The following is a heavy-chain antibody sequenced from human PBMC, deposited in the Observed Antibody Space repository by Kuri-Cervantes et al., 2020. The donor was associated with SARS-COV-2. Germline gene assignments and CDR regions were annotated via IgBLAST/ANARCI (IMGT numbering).Heavy chain of an antibody. J-gene: IGHJ6*02. CDR2: IYYSGST. Sequence: SETLSLTCTVSGGSISSYYWSWIREPPGKGLEWIGYIYYSGSTNYNPSLKNRVTISVDTSKNQFSQKLSSVTAADTAVYYCARDGGGHYYDSSGYYHYYYYGMDVWGQGTTVTVSS. CDR1: GGSISSYY. D-gene: IGHD3-22*01. CDR3: ARDGGGHYYDSSGYYHYYYYGMDV. V-gene: IGHV4-59*01.